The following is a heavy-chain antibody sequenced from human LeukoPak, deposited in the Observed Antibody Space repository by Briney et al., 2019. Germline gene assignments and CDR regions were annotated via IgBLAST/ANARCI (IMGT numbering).Heavy chain of an antibody. CDR3: AREVPATAILDY. CDR2: IYYSGST. D-gene: IGHD2-21*02. CDR1: GGSISSGGYY. J-gene: IGHJ4*02. V-gene: IGHV4-31*03. Sequence: SEILSLTCTVSGGSISSGGYYWSWIRQHPGKGLEWIGYIYYSGSTYYNPSLKSRVTISVDTSKNQFSLKLSSVTAADTAVYYCAREVPATAILDYWGQGTLVTVSA.